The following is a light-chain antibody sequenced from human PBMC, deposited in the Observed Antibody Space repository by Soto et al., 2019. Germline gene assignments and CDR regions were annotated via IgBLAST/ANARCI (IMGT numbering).Light chain of an antibody. CDR2: GTS. Sequence: DIVLTQSPATLSLSPGERAALSCRASQSVTSNYLAWYQQKPGQAPSLIIYGTSIKATGISDRFSGSGSGTDFTLTISWLKPEDFAVYFCQQYGSSPVTFGGGTRVE. CDR1: QSVTSNY. V-gene: IGKV3-20*01. J-gene: IGKJ4*01. CDR3: QQYGSSPVT.